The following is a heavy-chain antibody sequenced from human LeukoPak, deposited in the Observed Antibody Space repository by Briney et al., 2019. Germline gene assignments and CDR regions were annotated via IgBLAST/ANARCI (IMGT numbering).Heavy chain of an antibody. CDR1: GFTFSSYW. D-gene: IGHD4-11*01. CDR3: ARVRDDYTYFDC. J-gene: IGHJ4*02. V-gene: IGHV3-74*01. CDR2: INSDGSRT. Sequence: PGGSLRLSCAASGFTFSSYWMHWVCQAPGKGLMWVSRINSDGSRTTYADSVRGRFTISRDNAKSTLYLQMNSLRAEDTAVYYCARVRDDYTYFDCWGQGTLVTVSS.